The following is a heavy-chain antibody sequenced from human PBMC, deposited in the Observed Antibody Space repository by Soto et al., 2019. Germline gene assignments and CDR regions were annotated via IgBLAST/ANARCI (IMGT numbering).Heavy chain of an antibody. Sequence: QVQLVQSGAEVKKPGASVKVSCKASGYTFTSYGISWVRQAPGQGLEWMGWISAYNGNTNYAQKLQGRVTMTTDTSTSTAYMELRSLRSDDTAVYYCARARYDSFAGYYSLYAFDIWGQGTMVTVSS. CDR1: GYTFTSYG. D-gene: IGHD3-9*01. CDR2: ISAYNGNT. J-gene: IGHJ3*02. CDR3: ARARYDSFAGYYSLYAFDI. V-gene: IGHV1-18*01.